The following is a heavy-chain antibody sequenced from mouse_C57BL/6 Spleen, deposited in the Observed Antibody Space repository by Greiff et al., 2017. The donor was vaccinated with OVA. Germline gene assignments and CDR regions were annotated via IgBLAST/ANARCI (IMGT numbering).Heavy chain of an antibody. V-gene: IGHV1-55*01. D-gene: IGHD1-1*01. CDR1: GYTFTSYW. CDR3: ASGYYGSSYWYFDV. CDR2: IYPGSGST. J-gene: IGHJ1*03. Sequence: QVHVKQPGAELVKPGASVKMSCKASGYTFTSYWITWVKQRPGQGLEWIGDIYPGSGSTNYNEKFKSKATLTVDTSSSTAYMQLSSLTSEDSAVYYCASGYYGSSYWYFDVWGTGTTVTVSS.